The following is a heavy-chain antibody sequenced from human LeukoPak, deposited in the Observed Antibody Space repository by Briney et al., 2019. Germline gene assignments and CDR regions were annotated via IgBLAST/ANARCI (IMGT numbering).Heavy chain of an antibody. CDR2: IISDGSIT. J-gene: IGHJ4*02. CDR1: GFTFSGYW. Sequence: GGSLRLSCAASGFTFSGYWMYWVRQAPGKGLVWVSHIISDGSITSYADSVKGRFTISRDNAKNTLYLQMNSLIAEDTAVYYCARVQRSSSGWYEAGLDYWGQGTLVTVSS. V-gene: IGHV3-74*01. D-gene: IGHD6-19*01. CDR3: ARVQRSSSGWYEAGLDY.